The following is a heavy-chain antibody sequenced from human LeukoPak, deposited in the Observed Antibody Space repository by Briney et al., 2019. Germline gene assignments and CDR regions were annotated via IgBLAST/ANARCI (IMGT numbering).Heavy chain of an antibody. V-gene: IGHV3-74*01. J-gene: IGHJ4*02. D-gene: IGHD6-13*01. CDR3: AKALLKIAQVFDY. CDR1: GFTFSSYW. Sequence: EPGGSLRLSCAASGFTFSSYWMHWVRQAPGKGLVWVSRINSDGSSTSYADSVKGRFTISRDNAKNTLYLQMNSLRAEDTAVYYCAKALLKIAQVFDYWGQETLVTVSS. CDR2: INSDGSST.